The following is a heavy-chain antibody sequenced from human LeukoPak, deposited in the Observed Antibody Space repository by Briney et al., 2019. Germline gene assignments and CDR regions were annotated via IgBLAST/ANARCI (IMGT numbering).Heavy chain of an antibody. D-gene: IGHD3-9*01. CDR3: ARGGGYDILTGYQLRS. V-gene: IGHV5-51*01. CDR2: IYPSDSDT. CDR1: GYSFTSYW. J-gene: IGHJ5*02. Sequence: GESLKISCKGSGYSFTSYWIGWVRQMPGKGLEWMGIIYPSDSDTRYSPSFQGQVTISADKSISTAYLQWSSLKASDTAMYYCARGGGYDILTGYQLRSWGQGTLVTVSS.